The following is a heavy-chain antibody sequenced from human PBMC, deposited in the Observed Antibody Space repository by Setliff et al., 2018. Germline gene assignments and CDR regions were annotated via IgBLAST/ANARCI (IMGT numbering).Heavy chain of an antibody. CDR1: GVSINSLSW. CDR2: IYHDGNT. J-gene: IGHJ4*02. Sequence: SETLSLTCAVSGVSINSLSWWSWVRQSPGKGLEWIGEIYHDGNTKFNPSVHYNPSLKSRVTISIDKPKNQFSLKLTSVTAADTAVYYCAKGGGRYHSASWGQGTLVTVSS. V-gene: IGHV4-4*02. D-gene: IGHD1-26*01. CDR3: AKGGGRYHSAS.